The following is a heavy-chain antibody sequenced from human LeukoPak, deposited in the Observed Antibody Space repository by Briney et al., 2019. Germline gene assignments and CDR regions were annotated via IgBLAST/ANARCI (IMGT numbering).Heavy chain of an antibody. CDR2: INPNSGGT. D-gene: IGHD2-2*01. Sequence: GASVKVSCKASGGTFSSYAISWVRQAPGQGLEWMGWINPNSGGTNYAQKFQGRVTMTRDTSISTAYMELSRLRSDDTAVYYCARGQVVPAALNWFDPWGQGTLVTVSS. CDR3: ARGQVVPAALNWFDP. V-gene: IGHV1-2*02. CDR1: GGTFSSYA. J-gene: IGHJ5*02.